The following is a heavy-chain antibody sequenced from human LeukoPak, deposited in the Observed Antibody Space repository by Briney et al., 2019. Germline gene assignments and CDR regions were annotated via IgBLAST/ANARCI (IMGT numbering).Heavy chain of an antibody. CDR1: GFTFDDYA. J-gene: IGHJ5*02. CDR3: AKDKVATRHNWFDP. CDR2: ISWNSGSI. V-gene: IGHV3-9*01. D-gene: IGHD2-15*01. Sequence: PGRSLRLSCAASGFTFDDYAMHWVRQAPGKGLEWVSGISWNSGSIGYADSVKGRFTISRDNAKNSLYPQMNSLRAEDTALYYCAKDKVATRHNWFDPWGQGTLVTVSS.